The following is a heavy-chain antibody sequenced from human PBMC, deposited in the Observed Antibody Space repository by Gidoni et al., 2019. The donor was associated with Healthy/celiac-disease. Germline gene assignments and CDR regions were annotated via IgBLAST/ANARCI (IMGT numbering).Heavy chain of an antibody. CDR3: AKAYLITFGGVIVEADAFDI. CDR2: ISGIGGST. Sequence: EVQLVESGGGLVQPGGSLRLSCAASGFTFSSYAMSWVRQAPGKGLEWVSAISGIGGSTYYADSVKGRFTISRDDSKNTLYLQMNSLRAEDTAVYYCAKAYLITFGGVIVEADAFDIWGQGTMVTVSS. D-gene: IGHD3-16*02. J-gene: IGHJ3*02. V-gene: IGHV3-23*04. CDR1: GFTFSSYA.